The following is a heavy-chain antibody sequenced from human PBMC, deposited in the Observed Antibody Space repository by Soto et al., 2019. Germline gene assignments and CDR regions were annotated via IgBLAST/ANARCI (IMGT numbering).Heavy chain of an antibody. V-gene: IGHV3-30*18. Sequence: GGSLRLSWAASGFTFSSYGMHWVRQAPGKGLEWVAVISYDGSNKYYADSVKGRFTISRDNSKNTLYLQMNSLRSEDTSVYYDAKKGWYYYDRRASGAFDIWCPG. CDR1: GFTFSSYG. CDR3: AKKGWYYYDRRASGAFDI. J-gene: IGHJ3*02. D-gene: IGHD3-22*01. CDR2: ISYDGSNK.